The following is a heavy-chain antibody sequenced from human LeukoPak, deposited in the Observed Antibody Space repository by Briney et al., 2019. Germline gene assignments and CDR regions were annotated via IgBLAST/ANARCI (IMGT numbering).Heavy chain of an antibody. D-gene: IGHD3-3*01. Sequence: PGGSLRLSCAVSGFTFSSYWMSWFRQAPGKGLEWVANIKQDGSEKYYVDSVKGRFTISRDNAKNSLYLQMNSLRAEDTAVYYCASDQGTIFGVVIIVGPFDYWGQGTLVTVSS. J-gene: IGHJ4*02. V-gene: IGHV3-7*01. CDR2: IKQDGSEK. CDR1: GFTFSSYW. CDR3: ASDQGTIFGVVIIVGPFDY.